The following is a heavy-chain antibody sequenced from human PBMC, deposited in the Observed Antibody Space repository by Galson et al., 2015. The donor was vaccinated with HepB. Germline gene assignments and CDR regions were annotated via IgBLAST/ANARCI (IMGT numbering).Heavy chain of an antibody. V-gene: IGHV3-23*01. CDR1: GFIFGSYA. J-gene: IGHJ4*02. CDR2: ISGTGSRT. D-gene: IGHD6-13*01. CDR3: TKNSLGYSSSWFDY. Sequence: SLRLSCAASGFIFGSYAMSWVRQAPGKGLEWVSSISGTGSRTEYADSVKGRFTISRDNSRKTLYLQMNSLRAEDTAVYYCTKNSLGYSSSWFDYWCQGTLVTVSS.